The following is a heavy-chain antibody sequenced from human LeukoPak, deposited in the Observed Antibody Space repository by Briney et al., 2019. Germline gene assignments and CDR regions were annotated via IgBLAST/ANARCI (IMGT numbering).Heavy chain of an antibody. J-gene: IGHJ1*01. CDR1: GFTFSSYE. D-gene: IGHD3-22*01. CDR2: ISSSGSTI. Sequence: GGSLRLSCAASGFTFSSYEMNWVRQAPGKGLEWVSYISSSGSTIYYAASVKGPFTIPRDNAKNSLYLQMNSLRAEGTAVYYCARGRGIVVVITTSSGYFQHWGQGTLVTVSS. CDR3: ARGRGIVVVITTSSGYFQH. V-gene: IGHV3-48*03.